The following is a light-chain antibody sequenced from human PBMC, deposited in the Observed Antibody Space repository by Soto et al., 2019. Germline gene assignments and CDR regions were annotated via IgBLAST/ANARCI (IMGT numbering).Light chain of an antibody. Sequence: QSALTQPASVSGSPGQSITISCTGASTNIGNSSLVSWYQHHPGKAPKLMIYEATKRPSGLSDRFSGSKSGNTASLTISGLQAEDEADYFCCSSAGSDNYVLFGGGTQLTVL. J-gene: IGLJ2*01. V-gene: IGLV2-23*01. CDR1: STNIGNSSL. CDR3: CSSAGSDNYVL. CDR2: EAT.